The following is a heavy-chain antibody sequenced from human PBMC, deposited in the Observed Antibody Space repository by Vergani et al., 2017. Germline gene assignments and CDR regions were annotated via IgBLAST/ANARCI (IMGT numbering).Heavy chain of an antibody. Sequence: EVKLVQSGPEMRKPGESLKISCKGSEYSFGNYWIGCVRQMPGKGLEWMGIVYPADSDTRYSPSFQGQVTISAAKSISTAFLQWDSLKASDTALYYCARHTTYTDSWGQGTLVTVSS. D-gene: IGHD1-1*01. CDR3: ARHTTYTDS. CDR1: EYSFGNYW. J-gene: IGHJ4*02. CDR2: VYPADSDT. V-gene: IGHV5-51*01.